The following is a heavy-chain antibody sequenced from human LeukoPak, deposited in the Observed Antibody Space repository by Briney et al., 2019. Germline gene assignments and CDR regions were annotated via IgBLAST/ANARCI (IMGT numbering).Heavy chain of an antibody. CDR1: GGSISSGGYS. J-gene: IGHJ6*02. D-gene: IGHD3-22*01. Sequence: SETLSLTCAVSGGSISSGGYSWSWIRQTPGKGLEWIGNIYHSGRIYYNSSLKSRVTISVDTSKNQFSLKLSSVTAADTAVYYCARVSRDSSGYVGMDVWGQGTTVTVSS. CDR3: ARVSRDSSGYVGMDV. CDR2: IYHSGRI. V-gene: IGHV4-30-2*01.